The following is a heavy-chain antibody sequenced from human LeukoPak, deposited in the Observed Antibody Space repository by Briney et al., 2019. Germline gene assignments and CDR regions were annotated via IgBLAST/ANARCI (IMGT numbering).Heavy chain of an antibody. J-gene: IGHJ3*02. V-gene: IGHV3-30*04. D-gene: IGHD1-26*01. Sequence: GGSLRLSCAASGFTFSSYAMHWVRQAPGKGLEWVAVISYDGSNKYYADSVKGRFTISRDNSKNTLYLQMNSLRAEDTAVYYCARDSPHIVGATWGAFDIWGQGTMVTVSS. CDR1: GFTFSSYA. CDR3: ARDSPHIVGATWGAFDI. CDR2: ISYDGSNK.